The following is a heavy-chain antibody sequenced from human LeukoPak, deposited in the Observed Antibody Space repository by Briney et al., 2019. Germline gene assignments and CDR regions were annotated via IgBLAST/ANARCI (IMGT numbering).Heavy chain of an antibody. CDR1: GFTFSSYW. CDR3: AREGYCTNGVCYTIDWFDP. V-gene: IGHV3-7*01. D-gene: IGHD2-8*01. CDR2: IKQDGSEK. Sequence: PGGSLRLSCAASGFTFSSYWMSWVRQAPGKGLEWVANIKQDGSEKYYVDSVKGRFTISRDNAKNSLYLQMNSLRAEDTAVYYCAREGYCTNGVCYTIDWFDPWGQGTLVTVSS. J-gene: IGHJ5*02.